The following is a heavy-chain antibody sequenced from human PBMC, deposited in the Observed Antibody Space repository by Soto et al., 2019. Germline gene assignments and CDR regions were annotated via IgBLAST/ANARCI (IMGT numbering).Heavy chain of an antibody. J-gene: IGHJ6*02. CDR1: GYTFTGYY. CDR2: INPNSGGT. Sequence: ASVKVSCKASGYTFTGYYMHWVRQAPGQGLEWMGWINPNSGGTNYAQKFQGRVTMTRDTSISTAYMELSRLRSDDTAVYYCARDPRFWSGYSGDYYYYGMDVWGQGTTVTVSS. D-gene: IGHD3-3*01. V-gene: IGHV1-2*02. CDR3: ARDPRFWSGYSGDYYYYGMDV.